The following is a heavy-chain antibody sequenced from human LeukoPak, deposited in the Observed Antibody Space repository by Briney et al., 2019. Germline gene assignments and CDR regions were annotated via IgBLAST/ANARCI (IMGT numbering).Heavy chain of an antibody. CDR1: GFTCRNAW. D-gene: IGHD2-21*01. CDR3: TTDLFEEFDP. Sequence: GGPLRLSCAASGFTCRNAWMRWGRQAPGKGLEWVGRIKSKTDGGTTDYAAPVKGRFTISRDDSKNTPYLQMNSLKTEDTAVYYCTTDLFEEFDPWGQGILVTVSS. J-gene: IGHJ5*02. V-gene: IGHV3-15*01. CDR2: IKSKTDGGTT.